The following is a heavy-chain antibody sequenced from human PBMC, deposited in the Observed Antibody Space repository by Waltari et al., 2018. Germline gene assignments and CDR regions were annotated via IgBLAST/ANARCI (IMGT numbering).Heavy chain of an antibody. Sequence: EVQLVESGGGLVQPGGSLRLSCAASGFTFSSYWMSWVRQAPGKGLEWVANIKQDGSEKYYVDSVKGRFTISRDNAKNSLYLQMNSLRAEDTAVYYCAGCSYYSSSLSDAFDIWGQGTMVTVSS. CDR1: GFTFSSYW. CDR2: IKQDGSEK. V-gene: IGHV3-7*03. CDR3: AGCSYYSSSLSDAFDI. D-gene: IGHD6-6*01. J-gene: IGHJ3*02.